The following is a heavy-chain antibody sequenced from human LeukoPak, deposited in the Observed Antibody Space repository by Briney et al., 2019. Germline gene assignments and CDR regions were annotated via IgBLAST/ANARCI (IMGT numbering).Heavy chain of an antibody. V-gene: IGHV3-11*04. CDR1: GFTFSDYY. CDR3: ARKEAYCGGDCYSGRGPFDP. CDR2: ISSSGSII. D-gene: IGHD2-21*01. J-gene: IGHJ5*02. Sequence: SGGSLRLSCAASGFTFSDYYMSWIRQAPGKGLEWVSYISSSGSIIYHADSVEGRFTISRDNAKKSLYLQMNSLRAEDTAVYYCARKEAYCGGDCYSGRGPFDPWGQGTLVTVSS.